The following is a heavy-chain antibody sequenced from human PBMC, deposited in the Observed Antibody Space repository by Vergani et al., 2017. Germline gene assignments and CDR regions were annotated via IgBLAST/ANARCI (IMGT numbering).Heavy chain of an antibody. J-gene: IGHJ4*02. CDR3: ARETRDTPSSLDY. Sequence: QVQLVESGGGVVQLGRSLRLSCAASGFTFNQYGMHWVRQAPGRGLEWVSMTWYEGNNNYYADSVKGRFTISKDISKNTLYLQMNSLRGDDTAVYYCARETRDTPSSLDYWGQGTLVTVSS. D-gene: IGHD5-24*01. CDR2: TWYEGNNN. CDR1: GFTFNQYG. V-gene: IGHV3-33*01.